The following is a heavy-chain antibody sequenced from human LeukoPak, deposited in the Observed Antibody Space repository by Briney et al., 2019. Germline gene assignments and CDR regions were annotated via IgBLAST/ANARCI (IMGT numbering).Heavy chain of an antibody. D-gene: IGHD1-26*01. V-gene: IGHV3-30*18. CDR1: GLTFSSYG. Sequence: PGRSLRLSCAASGLTFSSYGMHWVRQAPGKGLEWVAVISYDGSNKYYADSVKGRFTISRDNSKNTLYLQMNSLRAEDTAVYYCAKDDLVGAADYWGQGTLVTVSS. CDR3: AKDDLVGAADY. J-gene: IGHJ4*02. CDR2: ISYDGSNK.